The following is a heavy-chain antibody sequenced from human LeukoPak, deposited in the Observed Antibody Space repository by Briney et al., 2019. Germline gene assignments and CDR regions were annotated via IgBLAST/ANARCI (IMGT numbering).Heavy chain of an antibody. CDR2: IWYDGSNK. CDR1: GFTFSSYG. J-gene: IGHJ3*02. V-gene: IGHV3-33*03. CDR3: ARNYYDSSGYSAFDI. D-gene: IGHD3-22*01. Sequence: PGRSLRLSCAASGFTFSSYGMHWVRQAPGKGLEWVAVIWYDGSNKYYADSVKGRFTISRDNAKNSLYLQMNSPRAEDTAVYYCARNYYDSSGYSAFDIWGQGTMVTVSS.